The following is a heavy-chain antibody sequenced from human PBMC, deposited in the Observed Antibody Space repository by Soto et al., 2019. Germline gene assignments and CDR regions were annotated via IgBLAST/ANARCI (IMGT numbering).Heavy chain of an antibody. CDR1: GFSLNSSGVG. CDR3: AHRRYTSGWYYFDD. D-gene: IGHD6-19*01. Sequence: QITLKESGPTLVKPTQPLTLTCTFSGFSLNSSGVGVGWIRQPPGKALEWLALIYWDDDKRYSPSLKSRLTITRDASKDQVVLTMTSMDPVDTATYYCAHRRYTSGWYYFDDWGQGTLVTVSS. V-gene: IGHV2-5*02. CDR2: IYWDDDK. J-gene: IGHJ4*02.